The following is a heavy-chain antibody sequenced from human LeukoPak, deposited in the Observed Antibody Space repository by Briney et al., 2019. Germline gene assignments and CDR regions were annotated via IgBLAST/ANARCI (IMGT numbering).Heavy chain of an antibody. CDR2: IIPILGIA. V-gene: IGHV1-69*04. CDR3: ARDSIQYQLLFWFDP. Sequence: ASVKVSCTASGGTFSSYAISWVRQAPGQGLEWMGRIIPILGIANYAQKFQGRVTITADKSTSTAYMELSSLRSEDTAVYYCARDSIQYQLLFWFDPWGQGTLVTVSS. J-gene: IGHJ5*02. CDR1: GGTFSSYA. D-gene: IGHD2-2*01.